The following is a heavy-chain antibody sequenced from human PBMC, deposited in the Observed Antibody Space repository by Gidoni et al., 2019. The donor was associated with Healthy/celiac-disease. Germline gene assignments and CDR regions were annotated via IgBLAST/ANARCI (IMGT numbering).Heavy chain of an antibody. V-gene: IGHV4-30-4*01. Sequence: QVQLPESGPGLVKPSQTLSLTCTVSGGPISSGDSRWSWIRQPPGKGLEWFAYIYYSGDTYFNPSLKVRITRSVDTSKNQFSLKVSSVTAADTAVYYCTRVGATMGLDYWGQGTLVTVSS. CDR2: IYYSGDT. J-gene: IGHJ4*02. CDR1: GGPISSGDSR. CDR3: TRVGATMGLDY. D-gene: IGHD5-12*01.